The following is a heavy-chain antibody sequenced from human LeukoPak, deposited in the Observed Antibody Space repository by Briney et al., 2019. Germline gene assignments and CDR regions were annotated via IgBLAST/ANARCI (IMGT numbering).Heavy chain of an antibody. V-gene: IGHV3-30-3*01. D-gene: IGHD3-3*01. CDR3: ARAGYDFWSGHYYYYGMDV. Sequence: GGSLRLSCAASGFTFSSYAMHWVRQAPGKGLEWVAVIPYDGSNKYYADSVKGRFTISRDNSKNTLYLQMNSLRAEDTAVYYCARAGYDFWSGHYYYYGMDVWGQGTTVTVSS. CDR1: GFTFSSYA. J-gene: IGHJ6*02. CDR2: IPYDGSNK.